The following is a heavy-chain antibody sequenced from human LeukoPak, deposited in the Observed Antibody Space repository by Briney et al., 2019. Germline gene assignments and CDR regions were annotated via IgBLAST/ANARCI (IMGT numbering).Heavy chain of an antibody. V-gene: IGHV4-59*08. CDR2: IYSSGTT. CDR3: VRHESGWRGAFDI. Sequence: PSETLSLTCSVLGGSISRYYWSWVRQPPGKEPEWIGYIYSSGTTDSKPALNGRVTISVDTSQNQFSLKLSTVTAADTAVYYCVRHESGWRGAFDIWGQGTMVTVSS. J-gene: IGHJ3*02. D-gene: IGHD2-15*01. CDR1: GGSISRYY.